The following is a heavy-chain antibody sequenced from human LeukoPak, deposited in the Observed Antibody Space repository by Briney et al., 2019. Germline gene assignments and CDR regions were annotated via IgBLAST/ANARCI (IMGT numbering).Heavy chain of an antibody. D-gene: IGHD3-3*01. CDR1: GGTFSSYA. V-gene: IGHV1-69*13. CDR2: IIPIFGTA. CDR3: ATSAQGSYDFWSGYPYYYYYYMDV. J-gene: IGHJ6*03. Sequence: SVKVSCKASGGTFSSYAISWVRQAPGQGLEWMGGIIPIFGTANYAQKLQGRVTITADESTSTAYMELSSLRSEDTAVYYCATSAQGSYDFWSGYPYYYYYYMDVWGKGTTVTVSS.